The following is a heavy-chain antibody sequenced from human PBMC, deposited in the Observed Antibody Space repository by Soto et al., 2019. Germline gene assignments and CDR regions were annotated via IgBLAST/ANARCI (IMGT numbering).Heavy chain of an antibody. Sequence: EVQLLESGGGLVQPGGSLRLSCAASGFTFSSYAMSWVRQAPGKGLEWVSGISGSGGSTYYADSVKGRFTISRDNSKNARYLQMNSLRAEDTAVYYCAKEIEYSDDYYYYMDVWGKATTVTVSS. CDR3: AKEIEYSDDYYYYMDV. CDR1: GFTFSSYA. J-gene: IGHJ6*03. CDR2: ISGSGGST. V-gene: IGHV3-23*01. D-gene: IGHD3-9*01.